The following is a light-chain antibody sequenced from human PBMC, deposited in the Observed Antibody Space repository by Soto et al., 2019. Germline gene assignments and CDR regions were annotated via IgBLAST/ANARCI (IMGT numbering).Light chain of an antibody. Sequence: QSVLTQPASVSGSPGQSITISCTGTSSDVGGYDYVSWYQQHPGKAPKLMIYDVSNRPSGVSTRFSGPKSGNTASLTISGLQAEDEADYYCSSYTSSSTLVFGTGTKLTVL. J-gene: IGLJ1*01. CDR1: SSDVGGYDY. CDR2: DVS. V-gene: IGLV2-14*01. CDR3: SSYTSSSTLV.